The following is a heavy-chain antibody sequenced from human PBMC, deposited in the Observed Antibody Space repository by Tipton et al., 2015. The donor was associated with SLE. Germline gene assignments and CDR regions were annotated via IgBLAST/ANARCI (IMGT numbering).Heavy chain of an antibody. Sequence: GSLRLSCAVYGASFSDYSWSWIRQPPGKGLEWIGQTNPSGNTNYNPSLKSRVTISVDTSNNQLSLKLTSVTAADTAVYYCARGAKERITLVRVRPYYFDYWGQGSLVTVSS. CDR3: ARGAKERITLVRVRPYYFDY. CDR2: TNPSGNT. D-gene: IGHD3-10*01. J-gene: IGHJ4*01. V-gene: IGHV4-34*01. CDR1: GASFSDYS.